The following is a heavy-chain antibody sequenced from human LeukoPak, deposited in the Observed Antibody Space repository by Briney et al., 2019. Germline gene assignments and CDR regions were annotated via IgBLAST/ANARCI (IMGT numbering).Heavy chain of an antibody. D-gene: IGHD6-19*01. J-gene: IGHJ4*02. CDR3: TRDRAVAGPWALPGDY. V-gene: IGHV3-49*04. CDR1: GFTFSRYW. Sequence: GGSLRLSCAVSGFTFSRYWMSWVRQAPGKGLEWVGFIRSKAYGGTTEYAASVKGRFTVSRDDSKSIAYLQMNSLKTEDTAVYYCTRDRAVAGPWALPGDYWGQGTLVTVSS. CDR2: IRSKAYGGTT.